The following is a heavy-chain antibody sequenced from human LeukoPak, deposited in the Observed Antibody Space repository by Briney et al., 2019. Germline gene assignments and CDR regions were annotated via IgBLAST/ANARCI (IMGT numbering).Heavy chain of an antibody. D-gene: IGHD6-19*01. CDR2: INQDASEK. Sequence: PGGSLRLSCAASGFTFSRYWMTSVRQAPGKRLEWVANINQDASEKYYVDSVKGRFTISRDNTKNSLFVQMNSLRAEDTAVYYCAREGGSGWSLDYWGQGTLVTVSS. CDR1: GFTFSRYW. J-gene: IGHJ4*02. CDR3: AREGGSGWSLDY. V-gene: IGHV3-7*03.